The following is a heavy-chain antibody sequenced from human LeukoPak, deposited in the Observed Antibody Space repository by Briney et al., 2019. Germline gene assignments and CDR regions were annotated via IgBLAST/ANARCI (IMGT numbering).Heavy chain of an antibody. D-gene: IGHD5-18*01. V-gene: IGHV3-7*01. CDR2: IQQDGSER. CDR3: ARLRYTYGKNFDY. J-gene: IGHJ4*02. Sequence: GGSLRLSCEASGFTFKAYWMSWVRQAPGTGLEWVANIQQDGSERKYVDSVKGRLTISRDNARNPLYLEMNSLRAEDTAVYYCARLRYTYGKNFDYWGQGTLVTVSS. CDR1: GFTFKAYW.